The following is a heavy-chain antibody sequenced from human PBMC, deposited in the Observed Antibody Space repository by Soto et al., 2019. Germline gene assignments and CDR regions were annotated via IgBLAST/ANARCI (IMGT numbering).Heavy chain of an antibody. V-gene: IGHV1-18*01. CDR1: GYTFTSYG. J-gene: IGHJ5*02. CDR2: ISAYNGNT. Sequence: ASVKVSCKASGYTFTSYGISWVRQAPGQGLEWMGWISAYNGNTNYAQKLQGRVTMTTDTSTSTAYMELRSLRSDDTAVYYCARDDCSGGSCYAVGLDPWGQGTLGTVSS. CDR3: ARDDCSGGSCYAVGLDP. D-gene: IGHD2-15*01.